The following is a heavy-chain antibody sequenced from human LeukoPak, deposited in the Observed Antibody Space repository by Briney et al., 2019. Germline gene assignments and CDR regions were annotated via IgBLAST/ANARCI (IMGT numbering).Heavy chain of an antibody. J-gene: IGHJ5*02. Sequence: GASVKVSCKAYGYSFTSYYMHWVRQAPGQGLEWMGIINPSGGSTSYAEKFEGRVIITRDMSTSTDYMELSSLISEDTAVYYCARDNSMGGRGWWFDPWGQGTLVTVSS. CDR1: GYSFTSYY. V-gene: IGHV1-46*01. CDR3: ARDNSMGGRGWWFDP. CDR2: INPSGGST. D-gene: IGHD2-15*01.